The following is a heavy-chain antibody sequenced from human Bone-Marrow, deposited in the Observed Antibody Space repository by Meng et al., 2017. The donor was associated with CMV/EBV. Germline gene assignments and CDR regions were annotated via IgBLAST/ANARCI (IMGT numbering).Heavy chain of an antibody. CDR1: GYTFTNYN. D-gene: IGHD2-8*01. V-gene: IGHV1-46*01. CDR3: AREAPNWYFDL. J-gene: IGHJ2*01. CDR2: INPSDGGT. Sequence: SCKASGYTFTNYNIQWVRQAPGQGLEWVGIINPSDGGTSYAQKFQDRVTMTGDTSTNTVYMELSSLRSQDTAVFYCAREAPNWYFDLWGRGTLVTVSS.